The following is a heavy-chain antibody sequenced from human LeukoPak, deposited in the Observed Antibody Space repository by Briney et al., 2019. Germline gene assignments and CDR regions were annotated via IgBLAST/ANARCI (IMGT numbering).Heavy chain of an antibody. CDR2: MNPNSGNT. J-gene: IGHJ5*02. D-gene: IGHD3-3*01. CDR1: GYTFTSYD. Sequence: ASVKVSCKASGYTFTSYDINWVRQATGQGLEWMGWMNPNSGNTGYAQKFQGRVTMTRNTSISTAYMELSSLRSEDTAVYYCARDPWHHYDFPPYNWFDPWGQGTLVTVSS. V-gene: IGHV1-8*01. CDR3: ARDPWHHYDFPPYNWFDP.